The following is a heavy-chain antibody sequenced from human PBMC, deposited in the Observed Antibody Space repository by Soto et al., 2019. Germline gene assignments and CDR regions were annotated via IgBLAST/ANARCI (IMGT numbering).Heavy chain of an antibody. Sequence: QVQLVQSGAEVKKPGASVKVSCKASGDTFTDYYIHWVRQAPGQGLEWMGTVNPSGGHTTHAQHSLAPIPMTTTTSPPTLSIALTTPPSQPPAVYSFATGAHILLVTAPLHYWAQGTLVTLSS. CDR1: GDTFTDYY. V-gene: IGHV1-46*01. CDR3: ATGAHILLVTAPLHY. J-gene: IGHJ4*02. D-gene: IGHD2-21*02. CDR2: VNPSGGHT.